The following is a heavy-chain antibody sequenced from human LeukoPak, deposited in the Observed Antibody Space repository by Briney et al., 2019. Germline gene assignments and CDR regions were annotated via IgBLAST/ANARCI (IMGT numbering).Heavy chain of an antibody. CDR3: AREGNSGYDFDY. CDR1: GFTFSSYA. CDR2: ISYDGSNK. D-gene: IGHD5-12*01. Sequence: GGSLRLSCAASGFTFSSYAMHWVRQAPGKGLEWVAVISYDGSNKYYADSVKGRFTISRDNSKNTLHLQMNSLRAEDTAVYYCAREGNSGYDFDYWGQGTLVTVSS. J-gene: IGHJ4*02. V-gene: IGHV3-30*04.